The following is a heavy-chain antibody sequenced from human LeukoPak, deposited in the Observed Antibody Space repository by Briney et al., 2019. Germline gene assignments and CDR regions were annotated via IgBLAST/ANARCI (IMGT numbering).Heavy chain of an antibody. Sequence: PSETLSLTCTVSGGSISSYYWNWIRQPPGKALEWIAYMFYIVYPAYNPSLGSRVPMSVDTSQNQFSLKLTSVTAADTAVYYCARSLPPAAPHAFDVWGRGTLVTVSS. CDR3: ARSLPPAAPHAFDV. CDR2: MFYIVYP. J-gene: IGHJ3*01. V-gene: IGHV4-59*13. CDR1: GGSISSYY. D-gene: IGHD6-25*01.